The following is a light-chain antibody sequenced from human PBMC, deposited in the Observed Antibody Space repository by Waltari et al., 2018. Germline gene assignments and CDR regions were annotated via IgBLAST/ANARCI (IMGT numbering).Light chain of an antibody. J-gene: IGKJ2*01. Sequence: VFTQSPGSLSLSPGESATLSCRASQSLTKRYLAWYQTKLGQAHRLLIYGASSRAAGIPDRFSGSGSGTDFTLTISRLEPEDFAVYYCQQYGSSIMYTFGQGTKLEIK. CDR1: QSLTKRY. CDR3: QQYGSSIMYT. CDR2: GAS. V-gene: IGKV3-20*01.